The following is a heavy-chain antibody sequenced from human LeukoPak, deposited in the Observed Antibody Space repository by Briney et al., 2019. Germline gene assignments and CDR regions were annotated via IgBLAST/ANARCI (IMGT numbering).Heavy chain of an antibody. Sequence: GGSLRLSCAASGCTFRIYASSWVRQAPGKGLQWVSSITSRGGSTWYVDSVKGRFTITIENSEYTLYLQMQSLRAEYTAVYYCARDRPNYYGSDGQYYRRDGDYWGRGTLVSVSS. D-gene: IGHD3-10*01. CDR1: GCTFRIYA. CDR3: ARDRPNYYGSDGQYYRRDGDY. CDR2: ITSRGGST. V-gene: IGHV3-23*01. J-gene: IGHJ4*02.